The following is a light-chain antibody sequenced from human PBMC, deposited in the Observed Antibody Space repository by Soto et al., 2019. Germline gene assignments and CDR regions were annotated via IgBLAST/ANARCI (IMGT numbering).Light chain of an antibody. Sequence: EMVMTQSPVTLSVSPGERATLSCRASENINGNLAWYQQKPGQAPRLLMFRTSTRATGFPARFSGSGYGTEFNLTISSLQSEDFAVYYCQQYNNWPRATFGGGTKVDIK. CDR1: ENINGN. J-gene: IGKJ4*01. CDR2: RTS. V-gene: IGKV3-15*01. CDR3: QQYNNWPRAT.